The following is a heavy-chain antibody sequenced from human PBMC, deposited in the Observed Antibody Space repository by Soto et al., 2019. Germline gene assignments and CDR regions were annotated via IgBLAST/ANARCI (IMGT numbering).Heavy chain of an antibody. J-gene: IGHJ6*03. V-gene: IGHV4-34*01. CDR3: ARGVATIFGVVYYMDV. Sequence: SETLSLTCAVYGGSFSGYYWSWIRQPPGKGLEWIGEINHSGSTNYNPSLKSRVTISVDTSKNQFSLKLSSVTAADTAVYYCARGVATIFGVVYYMDVWGKGTTVTVSS. CDR2: INHSGST. CDR1: GGSFSGYY. D-gene: IGHD3-3*01.